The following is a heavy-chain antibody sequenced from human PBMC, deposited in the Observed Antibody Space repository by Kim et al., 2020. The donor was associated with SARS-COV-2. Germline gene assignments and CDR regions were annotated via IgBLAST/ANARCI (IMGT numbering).Heavy chain of an antibody. D-gene: IGHD1-1*01. Sequence: ASVKVSCKASGHTFTNYGISWVRQAPGQGLEWMGWVSTYNDGPNYAQKFQGRVTMIMDTSTDTAYMELRSLRSDDTAMYYCARDQGTKELDSFDSWGQGTLVIVSS. V-gene: IGHV1-18*01. CDR3: ARDQGTKELDSFDS. J-gene: IGHJ4*02. CDR1: GHTFTNYG. CDR2: VSTYNDGP.